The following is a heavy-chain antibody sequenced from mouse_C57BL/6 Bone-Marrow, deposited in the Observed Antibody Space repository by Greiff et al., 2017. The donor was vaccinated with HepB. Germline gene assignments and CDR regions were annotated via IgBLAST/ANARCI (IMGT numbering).Heavy chain of an antibody. J-gene: IGHJ3*01. V-gene: IGHV1-63*01. CDR2: IEPGGGYT. CDR1: GYTFTNYW. D-gene: IGHD5-2*01. CDR3: ARSGGIRGGFAY. Sequence: QVQLQQSGAELVRPGTSVKMSCKASGYTFTNYWIGWAKQRPEHGLEWIGDIEPGGGYTNYNEKFKGKATLTADKSSSTAYMQFSSLTSEDSAIYYYARSGGIRGGFAYWGQGTLVTVSA.